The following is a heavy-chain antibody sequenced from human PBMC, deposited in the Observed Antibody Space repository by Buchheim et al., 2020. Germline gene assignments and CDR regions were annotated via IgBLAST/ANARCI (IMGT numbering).Heavy chain of an antibody. V-gene: IGHV1-2*05. J-gene: IGHJ4*02. CDR2: INPNSGGT. CDR3: AREAYYYDSSGYYYYFDY. CDR1: GYTFTGYY. Sequence: QVQLVQSGAEVKKPGASVKVSCKASGYTFTGYYMHWVRQAPGQGLEWMGRINPNSGGTNYAQKFQGRVTMTRDTSISPAYMELSRLRSDDTVVYYCAREAYYYDSSGYYYYFDYWGQGTL. D-gene: IGHD3-22*01.